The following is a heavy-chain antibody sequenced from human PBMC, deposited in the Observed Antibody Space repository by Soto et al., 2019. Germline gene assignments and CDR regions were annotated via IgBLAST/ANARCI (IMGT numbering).Heavy chain of an antibody. D-gene: IGHD3-22*01. CDR3: ARNLGKYYDSSGCPDY. Sequence: MPCHQKTPGQGLEWMGIINPSGGSTSYAQKFQGRVTMTRDTSTSTVYMELSSLRSEDTAVYYCARNLGKYYDSSGCPDYWGQGTLVRVS. J-gene: IGHJ4*02. CDR2: INPSGGST. V-gene: IGHV1-46*01.